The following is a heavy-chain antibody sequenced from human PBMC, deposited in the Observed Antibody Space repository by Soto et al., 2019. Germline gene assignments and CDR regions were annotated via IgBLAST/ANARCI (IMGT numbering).Heavy chain of an antibody. Sequence: GESLKISCKGSGYNFAAYWIGWVRQMPGKGLEWMGIIYPGDSDPRYSPSFEGQVTFSADNSKNTLYLQMNSLRAEDTAVYYCAKDPSTNEPEGDYWGQGTLVTVSS. CDR1: GYNFAAYW. CDR2: IYPGDSDP. D-gene: IGHD2-8*01. CDR3: AKDPSTNEPEGDY. J-gene: IGHJ4*02. V-gene: IGHV5-51*01.